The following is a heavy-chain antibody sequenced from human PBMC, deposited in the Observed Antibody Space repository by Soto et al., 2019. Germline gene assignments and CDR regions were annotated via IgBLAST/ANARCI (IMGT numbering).Heavy chain of an antibody. J-gene: IGHJ6*02. D-gene: IGHD3-16*02. V-gene: IGHV4-59*01. CDR2: IYYSGST. Sequence: QVQLQESGPGLVKPSETLSLTCTVSGGSISSYYWSWIRQPPGKGLEWIGYIYYSGSTNYNPSLKSRVTISVDTSKNQFSLKLSSVTAADTAVYYCARPHDYVWGSYRTIESYGMDVWGQWTSVTVSS. CDR1: GGSISSYY. CDR3: ARPHDYVWGSYRTIESYGMDV.